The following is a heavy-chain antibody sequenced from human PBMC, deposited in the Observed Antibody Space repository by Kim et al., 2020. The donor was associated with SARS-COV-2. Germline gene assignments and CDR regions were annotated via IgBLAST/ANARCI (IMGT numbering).Heavy chain of an antibody. V-gene: IGHV3-23*01. CDR2: ISGSGGST. CDR3: ANTYSNLLYYYYGMDV. J-gene: IGHJ6*02. CDR1: GFTFSSYA. Sequence: GGSLRLSCAASGFTFSSYAMSWVRQAPGKGLEWVSAISGSGGSTYYADSVKGRFTISRDNSKNTLYLQMNSLRAEDTAVSYCANTYSNLLYYYYGMDVWGQGTTVTVSS. D-gene: IGHD4-4*01.